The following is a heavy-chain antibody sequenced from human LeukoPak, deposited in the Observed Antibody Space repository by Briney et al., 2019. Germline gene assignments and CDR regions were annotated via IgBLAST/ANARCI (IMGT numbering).Heavy chain of an antibody. V-gene: IGHV3-74*01. CDR1: GFTFSSYW. J-gene: IGHJ3*02. CDR3: ARDPMTDAFDI. Sequence: GGSLRLPCAASGFTFSSYWMHWVRQAPGKGLVWVSRINSDGSSTSYADSVKGRFTISRDNAKNTLYLQMNSLRAEDTAVYYCARDPMTDAFDIWGQGTMVTVSS. CDR2: INSDGSST.